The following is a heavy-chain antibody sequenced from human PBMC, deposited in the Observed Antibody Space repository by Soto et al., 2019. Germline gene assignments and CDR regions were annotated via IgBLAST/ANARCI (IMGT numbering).Heavy chain of an antibody. CDR2: IYYSGST. V-gene: IGHV4-61*01. D-gene: IGHD3-22*01. CDR1: GGSVSSGSYY. CDR3: ARGLVYYYDSSGYYDYYGMDV. Sequence: PSETLSLTCTVSGGSVSSGSYYWSWIRQPPGKGLEWIGYIYYSGSTNYNPSLKSRVTISVDTSKNQFSLKLSSVTAADTAVYYCARGLVYYYDSSGYYDYYGMDVWGQGTTVTVSS. J-gene: IGHJ6*02.